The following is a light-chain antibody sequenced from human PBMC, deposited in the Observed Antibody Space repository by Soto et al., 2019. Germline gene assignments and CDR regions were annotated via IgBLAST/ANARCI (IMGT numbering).Light chain of an antibody. CDR2: GAS. Sequence: EIVLTQSPGTLSFSPGERATLSCMASQSVSSSYLAWYQQKPGQAPRLLIYGASSRATGIPDRFSGSGSGTDFTLTISRLEPEDFAVYYCQQYGSSTWTFGQGTKVDI. V-gene: IGKV3-20*01. J-gene: IGKJ1*01. CDR1: QSVSSSY. CDR3: QQYGSSTWT.